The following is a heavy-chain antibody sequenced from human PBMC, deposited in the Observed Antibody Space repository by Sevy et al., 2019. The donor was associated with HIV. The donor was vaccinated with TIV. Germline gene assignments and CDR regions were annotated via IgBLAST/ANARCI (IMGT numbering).Heavy chain of an antibody. V-gene: IGHV4-34*01. CDR1: GGSFSGYY. J-gene: IGHJ3*02. D-gene: IGHD2-2*01. CDR2: INHSGGT. CDR3: ARHCRGTSCSNGFGI. Sequence: SETLSLTCAVYGGSFSGYYWSWIRQPPGKGLEWIGEINHSGGTNYNPSLKSLVTISVDTSKNQFSLKLSSVTAADTDVYCCARHCRGTSCSNGFGIRGQRTMVTLS.